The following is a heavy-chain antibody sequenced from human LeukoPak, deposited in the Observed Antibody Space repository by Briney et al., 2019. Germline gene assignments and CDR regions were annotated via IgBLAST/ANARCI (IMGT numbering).Heavy chain of an antibody. CDR1: GGSISSYY. V-gene: IGHV4-59*01. CDR3: ARVSEGIVPAAIIGFDP. J-gene: IGHJ5*02. D-gene: IGHD2-2*02. CDR2: IYYSGST. Sequence: SETLSLTCTVSGGSISSYYWSWIRQPPGKGLEWIGYIYYSGSTNCNPSLKSRVTISVDTSKNQFSLKLSSVTAADTAVYYCARVSEGIVPAAIIGFDPWGQGTLVTVSS.